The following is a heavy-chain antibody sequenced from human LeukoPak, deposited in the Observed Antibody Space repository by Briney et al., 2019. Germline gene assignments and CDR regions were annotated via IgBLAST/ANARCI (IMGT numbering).Heavy chain of an antibody. J-gene: IGHJ4*02. Sequence: PGGSLRLSCAASGFTFSNYWMSWVRQAPGKGLEWVANINQDGSDKYYVDSVKGRFTISRDNARNSLYLQMISLRAEDTALYYCAKDAGTGIGVAGASDYWGQGTLVTASS. CDR3: AKDAGTGIGVAGASDY. CDR2: INQDGSDK. V-gene: IGHV3-7*03. CDR1: GFTFSNYW. D-gene: IGHD6-19*01.